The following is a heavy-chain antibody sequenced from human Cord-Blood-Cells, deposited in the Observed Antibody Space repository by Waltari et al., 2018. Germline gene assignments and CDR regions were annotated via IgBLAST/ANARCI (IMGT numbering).Heavy chain of an antibody. V-gene: IGHV4-34*01. J-gene: IGHJ3*02. CDR1: GGSFSGYY. CDR3: ARGRRGDFWSGYYDAFDI. D-gene: IGHD3-3*01. Sequence: QVQLQQWGAGLLKPSETLSRTCAVYGGSFSGYYCSWIRPPPGKGLEWIGEINHSGSTNYNPSLKSRVTISVDTSKNQFSLKLSSVTAADTAVYYCARGRRGDFWSGYYDAFDIWGQGTMVTVSS. CDR2: INHSGST.